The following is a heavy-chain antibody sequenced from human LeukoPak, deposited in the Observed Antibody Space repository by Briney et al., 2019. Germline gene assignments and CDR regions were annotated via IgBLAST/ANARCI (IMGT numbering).Heavy chain of an antibody. CDR2: IRYDGSHK. CDR3: AKDLLRDRWFGES. V-gene: IGHV3-30*02. D-gene: IGHD3-10*01. Sequence: GGSLRLSCAASGFTFSTYGMHWVRQAPGEGLEWVAFIRYDGSHKYYADSVKGRFTISRDDSKYTLYLQMNSLRVEDTAVYYCAKDLLRDRWFGESWGQGTLVTVSS. CDR1: GFTFSTYG. J-gene: IGHJ5*02.